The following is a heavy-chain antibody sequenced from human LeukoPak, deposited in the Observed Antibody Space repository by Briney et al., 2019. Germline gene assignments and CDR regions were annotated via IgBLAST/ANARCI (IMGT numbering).Heavy chain of an antibody. CDR1: GFTFSRYS. CDR3: ATAGHPAYDFWSGFAFYFDH. V-gene: IGHV3-48*04. Sequence: PGGSLRLSCAASGFTFSRYSLNWIRQAPGKGPEWLSYISSTGNTVYYGDSVKGRFTISRDNAKNALYLQMNSLRAEDTAVYYCATAGHPAYDFWSGFAFYFDHWGQGAPVTVSS. J-gene: IGHJ4*02. CDR2: ISSTGNTV. D-gene: IGHD3-3*01.